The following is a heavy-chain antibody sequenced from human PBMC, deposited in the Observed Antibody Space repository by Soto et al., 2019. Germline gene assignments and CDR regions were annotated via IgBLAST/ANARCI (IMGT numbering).Heavy chain of an antibody. Sequence: QVQLQESGPGLVKPSQTLSLTCTVSGGSISNPDHYWSWIRQPPGKGLEWIGSIFFNGDTCYNPSLKSRLTISVDTSKNQFSLSLSSVTASDTAVYFCAREGRLQSLDYWGQGTLVTVSS. D-gene: IGHD4-4*01. CDR3: AREGRLQSLDY. V-gene: IGHV4-30-4*01. CDR1: GGSISNPDHY. J-gene: IGHJ4*02. CDR2: IFFNGDT.